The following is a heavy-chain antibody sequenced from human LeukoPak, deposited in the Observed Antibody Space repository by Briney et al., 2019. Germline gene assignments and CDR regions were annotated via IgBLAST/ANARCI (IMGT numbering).Heavy chain of an antibody. J-gene: IGHJ4*02. D-gene: IGHD3-22*01. CDR3: AKSGYNYDSNAYPFIDY. V-gene: IGHV3-30*02. CDR2: ISYDGSNK. Sequence: GGSLRLSCAASGFTVSSNYMSWVRQAPGKGLEWVAFISYDGSNKYHADSVKGRFTISRDNSKNTLYLEMSSLRAEDTAVYYCAKSGYNYDSNAYPFIDYWGQGTLVTVSS. CDR1: GFTVSSNY.